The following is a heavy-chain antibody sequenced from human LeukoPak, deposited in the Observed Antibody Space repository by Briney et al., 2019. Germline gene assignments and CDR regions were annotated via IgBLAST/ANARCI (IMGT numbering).Heavy chain of an antibody. V-gene: IGHV3-30*14. CDR2: ISYDGSNK. CDR1: EFTFSNYA. J-gene: IGHJ4*02. Sequence: PGRSLRLSCAASEFTFSNYAIHWVRQAPGKGLEWVAVISYDGSNKQYADSVKGRFTISRDNSKNTLYLQMNSLRAEDTAVYYGGDQGKGDRSGWGKETLVTVS. CDR3: GDQGKGDRSG. D-gene: IGHD3-22*01.